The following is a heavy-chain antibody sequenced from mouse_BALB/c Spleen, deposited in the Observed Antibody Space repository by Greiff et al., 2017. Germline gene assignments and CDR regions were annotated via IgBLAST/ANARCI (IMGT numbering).Heavy chain of an antibody. CDR1: GYSITSGYY. CDR3: ARDGNYVY. CDR2: ISYDGSN. V-gene: IGHV3-6*02. D-gene: IGHD2-1*01. Sequence: EVKLQESGPGLVKPSQSLSLTCSVTGYSITSGYYWNWIRQFPGNKLEWMGYISYDGSNNYNPSLKNRISITRDTSKNQFFLKLNSVTTEDTATYYCARDGNYVYWGQGTLVTVSA. J-gene: IGHJ3*01.